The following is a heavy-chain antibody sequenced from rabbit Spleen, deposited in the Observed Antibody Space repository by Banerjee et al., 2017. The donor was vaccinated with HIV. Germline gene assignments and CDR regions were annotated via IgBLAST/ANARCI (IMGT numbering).Heavy chain of an antibody. J-gene: IGHJ4*01. V-gene: IGHV1S40*01. CDR1: GFSFSSNDY. CDR3: ARDGRSTSAWSFNL. Sequence: QSLEESGGGLVQPEGSLTLTCTTSGFSFSSNDYMCWVRQAPGKGLEWIACTAGGRSAFTYYASWAKGRFTCSKASSTTVTLQMTSLTAADTATYFCARDGRSTSAWSFNLWGQGTLVTVS. D-gene: IGHD1-1*01. CDR2: TAGGRSAFT.